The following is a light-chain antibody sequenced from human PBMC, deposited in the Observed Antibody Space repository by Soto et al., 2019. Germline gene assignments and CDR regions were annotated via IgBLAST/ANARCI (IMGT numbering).Light chain of an antibody. CDR1: QSVSSK. J-gene: IGKJ1*01. CDR2: GAS. CDR3: QHYSNWLWT. Sequence: EIVMTQSPATLSVSPGERATLSCRASQSVSSKLAWYQQKPGQGPRLLIYGASTRATGIPARFSGSGSGTEVTLTISSLQSEDFAVYYCQHYSNWLWTFGQGTQVEIK. V-gene: IGKV3-15*01.